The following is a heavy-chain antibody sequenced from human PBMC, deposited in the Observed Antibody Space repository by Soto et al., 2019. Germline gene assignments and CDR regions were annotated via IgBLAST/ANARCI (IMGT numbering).Heavy chain of an antibody. Sequence: GGSLRLSCAASRFTFSSYWMHWVRQAPGKGLVWVSRINSDGSSTSYADSVKGRFTISRDNDKNTLNMKMNSLRAEDTEVYYCARGSEDVVVPAAIALQNYYYYYGMDVWGEETTVTVSA. D-gene: IGHD2-2*02. CDR1: RFTFSSYW. J-gene: IGHJ6*01. CDR3: ARGSEDVVVPAAIALQNYYYYYGMDV. CDR2: INSDGSST. V-gene: IGHV3-74*01.